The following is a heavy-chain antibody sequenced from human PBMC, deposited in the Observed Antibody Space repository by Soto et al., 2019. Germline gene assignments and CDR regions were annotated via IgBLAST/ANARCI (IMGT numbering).Heavy chain of an antibody. V-gene: IGHV3-33*01. CDR1: GFTFGSYG. Sequence: GGSLRLSCAASGFTFGSYGMHWVRQAPGKGLEWVAVIWYDGSNQNYVDSVKGRFTISRDNSKNTVDLQMNSLRAEDTALYYCARASPPDYWGQGTPVTVSS. CDR3: ARASPPDY. J-gene: IGHJ4*02. CDR2: IWYDGSNQ.